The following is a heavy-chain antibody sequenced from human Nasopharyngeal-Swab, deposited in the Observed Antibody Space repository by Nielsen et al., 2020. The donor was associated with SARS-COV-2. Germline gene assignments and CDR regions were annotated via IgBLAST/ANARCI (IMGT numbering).Heavy chain of an antibody. Sequence: ASVKVSCKASGYTFTRYYIHWVRQAPGQGLEWMGIINPGGGSARYSQNFQGRVTMTRDTSTNTVYMELYSLTSEDTAVYYCARGGDPREVVAATDCFDPWGQGTQVTVSS. J-gene: IGHJ5*02. CDR2: INPGGGSA. D-gene: IGHD2-15*01. CDR1: GYTFTRYY. CDR3: ARGGDPREVVAATDCFDP. V-gene: IGHV1-46*01.